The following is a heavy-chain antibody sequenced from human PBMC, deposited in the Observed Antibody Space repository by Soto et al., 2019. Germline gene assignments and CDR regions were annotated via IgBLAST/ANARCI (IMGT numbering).Heavy chain of an antibody. J-gene: IGHJ6*02. CDR3: AALLGYSSSWYPQGLDEDMDV. V-gene: IGHV4-31*03. D-gene: IGHD6-13*01. Sequence: SETLSLTCTVSGGSISSGGYSWSWIRQHPGKGLEWIGYIYYSGSTYYNPSLKSRVTISVDTSKNQFSLKLSSVTAADTAVYYCAALLGYSSSWYPQGLDEDMDVWGQGTTVTVSS. CDR1: GGSISSGGYS. CDR2: IYYSGST.